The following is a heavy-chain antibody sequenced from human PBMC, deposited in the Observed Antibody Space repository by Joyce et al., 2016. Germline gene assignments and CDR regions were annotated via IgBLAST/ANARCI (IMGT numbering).Heavy chain of an antibody. Sequence: EVQLVESGGGLVQPGGSLRLSCAASGFTFSDHSMDWVRQAPGKGLEWIARIRNKANSYSTEYAASVQGRFTISRDDSKNSLYLQMDSLKTEDTAVYYCNKDRAPWGQGTLVTVSS. CDR2: IRNKANSYST. V-gene: IGHV3-72*01. CDR3: NKDRAP. D-gene: IGHD3-10*01. CDR1: GFTFSDHS. J-gene: IGHJ5*02.